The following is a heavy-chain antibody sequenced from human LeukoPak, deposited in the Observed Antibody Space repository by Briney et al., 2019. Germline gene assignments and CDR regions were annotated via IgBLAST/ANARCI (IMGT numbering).Heavy chain of an antibody. J-gene: IGHJ4*02. CDR3: ARESFITMVRGVDFDS. D-gene: IGHD3-10*01. Sequence: GGSLRLSCAASGFTFPSHWMSWVRQAPGKGLEWVANIKQDRSERYYVDSVKGRFTISRDNAKNSLYLQMNSLRAEDTAVYYCARESFITMVRGVDFDSWGQGTLVTVSS. V-gene: IGHV3-7*01. CDR2: IKQDRSER. CDR1: GFTFPSHW.